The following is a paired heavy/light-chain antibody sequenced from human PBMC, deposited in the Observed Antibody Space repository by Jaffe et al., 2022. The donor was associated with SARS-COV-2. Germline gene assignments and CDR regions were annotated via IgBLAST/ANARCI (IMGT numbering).Light chain of an antibody. J-gene: IGKJ1*01. CDR2: WAS. CDR3: QQYYDTPLT. Sequence: DIVMTQSPDSLAVSLGERATINCKSSQSVLYNSNNKNYLAWYQQKPGQSPKLLIYWASTRESGVPDRFSGSGSETDFTLTISSLQAEDVAVYYCQQYYDTPLTFGQGTKVEIK. CDR1: QSVLYNSNNKNY. V-gene: IGKV4-1*01.
Heavy chain of an antibody. Sequence: EVQLLESGGGLAQLGGSLRLSCAASGFTFSNYAMTWVRQAPGKGLECVSVISGGAGNTKYADSVKDRFTISRDNSRNIVYLQMTSLRVEDTGVYYCAKASRSDYVLSWFDPWGQGTLVTVSS. CDR3: AKASRSDYVLSWFDP. J-gene: IGHJ5*02. CDR1: GFTFSNYA. D-gene: IGHD4-17*01. V-gene: IGHV3-23*01. CDR2: ISGGAGNT.